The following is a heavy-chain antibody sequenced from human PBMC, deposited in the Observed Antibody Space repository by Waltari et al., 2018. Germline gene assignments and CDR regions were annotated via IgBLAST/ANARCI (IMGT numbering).Heavy chain of an antibody. D-gene: IGHD3-3*01. CDR2: INPNSGGT. CDR1: GYTFTGYY. Sequence: QVQLVQSGAEVKKPGASVKVSCKASGYTFTGYYMHWVRQAPGQGLEWMGWINPNSGGTNYAQKFQGRVTMTRDTSISTAYMELSRLRSDDTAVYYCAREGYYDFWSGQGEDFFDYWGQGTLVTVSS. V-gene: IGHV1-2*02. J-gene: IGHJ4*02. CDR3: AREGYYDFWSGQGEDFFDY.